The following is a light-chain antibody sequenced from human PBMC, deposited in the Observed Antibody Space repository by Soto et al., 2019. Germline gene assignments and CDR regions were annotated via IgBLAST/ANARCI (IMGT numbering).Light chain of an antibody. V-gene: IGLV2-14*01. J-gene: IGLJ2*01. CDR3: SSYSTGTTLVV. Sequence: QSAPTQPASVSGSPGQSITISCTGSSSDVGGYNYVSWYQKHPGKAPKLMIYDVSNRPSGVSIRFSGSKSGNTASLTISGLQAEDEAEYYCSSYSTGTTLVVFGGGTKLTVL. CDR1: SSDVGGYNY. CDR2: DVS.